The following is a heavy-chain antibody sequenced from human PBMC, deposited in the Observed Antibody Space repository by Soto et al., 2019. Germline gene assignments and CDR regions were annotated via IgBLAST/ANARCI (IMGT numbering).Heavy chain of an antibody. V-gene: IGHV6-1*01. CDR1: GDSVSINSAA. Sequence: SQILSLTCAISGDSVSINSAAWNLIRQSPSRGLEWLGRTYYRSKWYNDYAVSVKSRITINPDTSKNQFSLQLNSVTPEDTAVYYCARDEALSYSSSSGWFDPWGQGTLVTVSS. CDR3: ARDEALSYSSSSGWFDP. D-gene: IGHD6-6*01. J-gene: IGHJ5*02. CDR2: TYYRSKWYN.